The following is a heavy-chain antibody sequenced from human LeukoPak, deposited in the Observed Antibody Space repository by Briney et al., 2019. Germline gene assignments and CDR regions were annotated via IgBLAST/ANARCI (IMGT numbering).Heavy chain of an antibody. Sequence: ASVKVSCKAPGYTFTSYDINWVRQATGQGLEWMGWMNPNSGNTGYVEKFQGRVNMTRDASISTAYMELSSLRSEDTAVYYCARGFTSGWYANWFDPWGQGTLVTVSS. CDR2: MNPNSGNT. CDR1: GYTFTSYD. CDR3: ARGFTSGWYANWFDP. V-gene: IGHV1-8*01. D-gene: IGHD6-19*01. J-gene: IGHJ5*02.